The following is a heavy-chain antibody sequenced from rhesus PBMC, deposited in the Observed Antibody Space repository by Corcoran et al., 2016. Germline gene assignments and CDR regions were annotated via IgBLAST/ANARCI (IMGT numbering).Heavy chain of an antibody. CDR2: VTYSGST. CDR1: GGSISSGYYY. V-gene: IGHV4-122*02. Sequence: QVQLQESGPGLVKPSETLSLTCAVSGGSISSGYYYWSWIRQPPGKGLEWIGSVTYSGSTSYNPSLKSRVTIATDTSKNQFSRKLSSVTAADTAVYYCASSGADYEDDYGYYYTDFVDYWGQGVLVTVSS. CDR3: ASSGADYEDDYGYYYTDFVDY. J-gene: IGHJ4*01. D-gene: IGHD3-9*01.